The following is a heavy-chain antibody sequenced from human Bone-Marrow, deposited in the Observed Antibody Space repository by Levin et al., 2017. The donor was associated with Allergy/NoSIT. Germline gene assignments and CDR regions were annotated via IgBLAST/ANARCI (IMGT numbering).Heavy chain of an antibody. CDR3: AKGLSRYYDSSGLTFDP. V-gene: IGHV3-9*01. Sequence: GGSLRLSCAASGFTFDDYAMHWVRQAPGKGLEWVSGISWNSGSIGYADSVKGRFTISRDNAKNSLYLQMNSLRAEDTALYYCAKGLSRYYDSSGLTFDPWGQGTLVTVSS. CDR1: GFTFDDYA. CDR2: ISWNSGSI. J-gene: IGHJ5*02. D-gene: IGHD3-22*01.